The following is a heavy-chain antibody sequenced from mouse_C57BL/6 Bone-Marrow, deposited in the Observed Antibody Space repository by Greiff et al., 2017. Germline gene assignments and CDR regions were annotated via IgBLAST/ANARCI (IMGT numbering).Heavy chain of an antibody. J-gene: IGHJ3*01. D-gene: IGHD1-1*01. CDR1: GYTFTSYT. CDR3: ARGVLRAWFAY. CDR2: INPSSGYT. Sequence: QVQLQQSGAELARPGASVKMSCKASGYTFTSYTMHWVKQRPGQGLEWIGYINPSSGYTTYNQKFKDKATLTADKSSSTAYMQLSSLTSEDSAVYYCARGVLRAWFAYWGQGTLVTVSA. V-gene: IGHV1-4*01.